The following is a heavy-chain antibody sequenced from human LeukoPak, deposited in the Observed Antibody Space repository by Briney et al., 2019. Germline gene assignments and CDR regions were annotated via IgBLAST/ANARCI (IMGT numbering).Heavy chain of an antibody. CDR1: GFTLSNYW. CDR2: INTDGSST. CDR3: AKELTVTTIDY. D-gene: IGHD4-17*01. J-gene: IGHJ4*02. Sequence: GGSLRLSCSASGFTLSNYWIHWVRQAPGKGLVWVSRINTDGSSTNYADSVRGRFTVSRDNAKNTLYLQMNSLRTEDTAMYYCAKELTVTTIDYWGQGTLVTVSS. V-gene: IGHV3-74*01.